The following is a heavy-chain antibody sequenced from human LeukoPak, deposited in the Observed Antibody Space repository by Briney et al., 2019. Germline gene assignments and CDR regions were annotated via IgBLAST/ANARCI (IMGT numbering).Heavy chain of an antibody. CDR2: ISYDGSNK. Sequence: GGSLRLSCAASGFTLSTYWMSWVRQAPGRGLEWVAVISYDGSNKYYADSVKGRFTISRDNSKNTLYLQMNSLRAEDTAVYYCAKDPRAMATHLFDYWGQGALVTVSS. CDR3: AKDPRAMATHLFDY. D-gene: IGHD5-24*01. CDR1: GFTLSTYW. V-gene: IGHV3-30*18. J-gene: IGHJ4*02.